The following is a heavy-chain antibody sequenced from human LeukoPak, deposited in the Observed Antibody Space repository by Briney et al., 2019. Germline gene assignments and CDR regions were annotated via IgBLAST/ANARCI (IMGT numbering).Heavy chain of an antibody. CDR2: INHSGST. V-gene: IGHV4-34*01. D-gene: IGHD6-19*01. J-gene: IGHJ4*02. CDR3: ARKARYSSGWSPRYFDY. CDR1: GGSFSGYY. Sequence: SETLSLTCAVYGGSFSGYYWSWIRQPPGKGLEWIGEINHSGSTNYNPSLKSRVTISVDTSKNQFSLKLSSVTAADTAVYYCARKARYSSGWSPRYFDYWGQGTLVTVSP.